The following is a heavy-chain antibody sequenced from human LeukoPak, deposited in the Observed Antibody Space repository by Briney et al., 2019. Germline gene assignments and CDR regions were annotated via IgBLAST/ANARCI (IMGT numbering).Heavy chain of an antibody. V-gene: IGHV1-24*01. CDR1: GYTLTELS. J-gene: IGHJ5*02. CDR2: FDPEDGET. CDR3: ATVYPPVAAAVPWFDP. D-gene: IGHD6-13*01. Sequence: ASVKVSCKVSGYTLTELSMHWVRQAPGKGLGGRGGFDPEDGETIYAQKFQGRVTMTEDTSTDTAYMELSNLRSEDTAVYYCATVYPPVAAAVPWFDPWGQGTLVTVSS.